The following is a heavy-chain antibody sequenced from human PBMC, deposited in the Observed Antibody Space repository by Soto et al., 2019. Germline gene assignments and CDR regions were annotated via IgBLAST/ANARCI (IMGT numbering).Heavy chain of an antibody. D-gene: IGHD2-2*01. CDR3: ARGSGIVVVPAATYFDY. Sequence: QVQLQESGPGLVKPSGTLSLACAVSSGSISSSNWWSWVRQPPGKGLEWIGEIYHSGSTNYNPSLKIRVAISVDKSKNQFSLKLSSVTAADTAVYYCARGSGIVVVPAATYFDYWGQGTLVTVSS. CDR2: IYHSGST. V-gene: IGHV4-4*02. CDR1: SGSISSSNW. J-gene: IGHJ4*02.